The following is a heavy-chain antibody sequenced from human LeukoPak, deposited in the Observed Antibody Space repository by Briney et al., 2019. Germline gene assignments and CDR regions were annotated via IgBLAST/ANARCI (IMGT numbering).Heavy chain of an antibody. CDR2: ISAYNGNT. Sequence: GASVKVSCKASGYTFTSYGTSWVRQAPGQGLEWMGWISAYNGNTNYAQKLQGRVTMTTDTSTSTAYMELRSLRSDDTAVYYCARDPWGAEYCSGGSCPSINWFDPWGQGTLVTVSS. V-gene: IGHV1-18*01. D-gene: IGHD2-15*01. CDR1: GYTFTSYG. J-gene: IGHJ5*02. CDR3: ARDPWGAEYCSGGSCPSINWFDP.